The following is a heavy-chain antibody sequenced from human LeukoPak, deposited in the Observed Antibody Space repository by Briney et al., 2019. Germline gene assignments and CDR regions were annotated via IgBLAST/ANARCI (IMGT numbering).Heavy chain of an antibody. CDR2: IWYDGSNK. D-gene: IGHD1-26*01. CDR3: ARETSGGQNWFDP. V-gene: IGHV3-33*01. J-gene: IGHJ5*02. Sequence: GGSLRLSCVVSGFTFSSYAMHWVRQAPGKGLEWVAVIWYDGSNKYYADSVKGRFTISRDNSKNTLYLQMNSLRAEDTAVYYCARETSGGQNWFDPWGQGTLVTVSS. CDR1: GFTFSSYA.